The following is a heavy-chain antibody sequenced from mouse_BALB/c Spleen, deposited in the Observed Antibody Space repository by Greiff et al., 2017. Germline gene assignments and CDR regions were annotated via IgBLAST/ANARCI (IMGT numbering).Heavy chain of an antibody. J-gene: IGHJ4*01. D-gene: IGHD1-2*01. CDR1: GYSFTGYY. Sequence: LVKTGASVKISCKASGYSFTGYYMHWVKQSHGKSLEWIGYISCYNGATSYNQKFKGKATFTVDTSSSTAYMQFNSLTSEDSAVYYCARRDYYGYGYAMDYWGQGTSVTVSS. V-gene: IGHV1S34*01. CDR3: ARRDYYGYGYAMDY. CDR2: ISCYNGAT.